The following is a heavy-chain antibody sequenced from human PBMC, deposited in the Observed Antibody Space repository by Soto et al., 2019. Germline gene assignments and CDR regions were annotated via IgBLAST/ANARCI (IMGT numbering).Heavy chain of an antibody. V-gene: IGHV4-34*01. CDR3: ATVPNYYGSGSYYARRAYYYYYMDV. Sequence: SETLSLTCAVYGGSFSGYYWSWIRQPPGKGLEWIGEINHSGSTNYNPSLKSRVTISVDTSKNQFSLKLSSVTAADTAVYYCATVPNYYGSGSYYARRAYYYYYMDVWGKGTTVTVSS. CDR1: GGSFSGYY. J-gene: IGHJ6*03. CDR2: INHSGST. D-gene: IGHD3-10*01.